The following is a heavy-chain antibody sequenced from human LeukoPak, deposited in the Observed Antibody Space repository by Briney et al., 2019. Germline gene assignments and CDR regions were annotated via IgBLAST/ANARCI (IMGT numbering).Heavy chain of an antibody. CDR3: ARGTIFGVVVKGHMDV. CDR2: LSYDGSNK. J-gene: IGHJ6*03. CDR1: GVTFSNYA. Sequence: GWSLRLSCAAAGVTFSNYAMHLVRKAPDKGLEWLAGLSYDGSNKYYADSVKGGFTISRDNSKGTLYLQMNSLRAEDTAIYYCARGTIFGVVVKGHMDVWGKGTTVTVSS. D-gene: IGHD3-3*01. V-gene: IGHV3-30*04.